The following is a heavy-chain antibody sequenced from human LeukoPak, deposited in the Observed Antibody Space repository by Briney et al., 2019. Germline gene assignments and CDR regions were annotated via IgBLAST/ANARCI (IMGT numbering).Heavy chain of an antibody. CDR1: GYTFTSYG. CDR2: ISAYNGNT. V-gene: IGHV1-18*01. D-gene: IGHD3-9*01. CDR3: ARDRPLIYDILTGLEQEAKDY. Sequence: ASVKVSCKASGYTFTSYGISWVRQAPGQGLEWMGWISAYNGNTNYAQKLQGRVTMTTDTSTSTAYMELRSLRSDDTAVYYCARDRPLIYDILTGLEQEAKDYWGQGTLVTVSS. J-gene: IGHJ4*02.